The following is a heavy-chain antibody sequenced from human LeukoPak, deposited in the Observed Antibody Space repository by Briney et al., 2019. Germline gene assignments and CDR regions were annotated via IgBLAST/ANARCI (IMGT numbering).Heavy chain of an antibody. D-gene: IGHD1-1*01. CDR3: ARDWVHAFDI. J-gene: IGHJ3*02. CDR1: GFTFSSYS. Sequence: GGSLRLSCAASGFTFSSYSMNWVRKAPGKGLEWVSSISSSSSYIYYADSVKGRFTISRDNAKNSLYLQMNSLRAEDTAVYYCARDWVHAFDIWGQGTMVTVSS. CDR2: ISSSSSYI. V-gene: IGHV3-21*03.